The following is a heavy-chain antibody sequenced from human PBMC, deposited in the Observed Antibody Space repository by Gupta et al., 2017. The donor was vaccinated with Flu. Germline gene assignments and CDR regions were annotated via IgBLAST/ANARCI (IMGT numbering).Heavy chain of an antibody. CDR3: ARGPHRYSSRSFFEY. CDR2: ISYDASNR. Sequence: SSYGMHWVRQAPGKGLEWVAVISYDASNRYYTDSVKGRFTISRDSSENTLFLHMNSLRAEDTAVYYCARGPHRYSSRSFFEYWGQGTLGTVS. D-gene: IGHD6-13*01. V-gene: IGHV3-33*01. J-gene: IGHJ4*02. CDR1: SSYG.